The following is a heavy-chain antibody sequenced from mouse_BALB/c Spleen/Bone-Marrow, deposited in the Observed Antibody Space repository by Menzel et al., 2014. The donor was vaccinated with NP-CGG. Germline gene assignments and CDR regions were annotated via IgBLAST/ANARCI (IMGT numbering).Heavy chain of an antibody. V-gene: IGHV14-3*02. Sequence: EVQLVESGAELMKPGASVKLSCTASGFNIKDTYMHWVKQRPEQGLEWIGRIDPANGNTKYDPKFQGKATITADTSSNTAYLQLSSLTSEDTAVYYCARWLLPYGLDYWGQGTSVTVSS. D-gene: IGHD2-3*01. CDR1: GFNIKDTY. J-gene: IGHJ4*01. CDR2: IDPANGNT. CDR3: ARWLLPYGLDY.